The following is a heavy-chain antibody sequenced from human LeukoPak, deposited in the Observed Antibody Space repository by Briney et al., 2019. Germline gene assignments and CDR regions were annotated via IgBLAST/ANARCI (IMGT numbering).Heavy chain of an antibody. CDR1: GFTVSSNY. Sequence: PGGSLRLSCAASGFTVSSNYTSWVRQAPGKGLGWVANIKQDGSERYYVDSVKGRFTISRDNAKNSLYLQMNSLRAEDTAVFYCARDIRTYSNYYYYYGMDVWGQGTTATVSS. CDR3: ARDIRTYSNYYYYYGMDV. CDR2: IKQDGSER. V-gene: IGHV3-7*01. D-gene: IGHD2-15*01. J-gene: IGHJ6*02.